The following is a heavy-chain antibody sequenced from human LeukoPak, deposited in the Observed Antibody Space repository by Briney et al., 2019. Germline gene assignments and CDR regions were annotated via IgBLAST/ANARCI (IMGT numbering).Heavy chain of an antibody. Sequence: GASVKVSCKASGYTFTSYYLYWVRQAPGQGLEWMGVINPSGGSTTSAQKFQGRVTMTRDTSTSTVYMELRSLRSEDTAVYYCARGPGPADDGGGYCFDYWGQGTLLTVSS. CDR2: INPSGGST. CDR3: ARGPGPADDGGGYCFDY. CDR1: GYTFTSYY. J-gene: IGHJ4*02. D-gene: IGHD3-22*01. V-gene: IGHV1-46*01.